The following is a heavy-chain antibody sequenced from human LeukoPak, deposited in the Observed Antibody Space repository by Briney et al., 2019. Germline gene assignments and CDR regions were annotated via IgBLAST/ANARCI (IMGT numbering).Heavy chain of an antibody. Sequence: ASETLSLTCAVYGGSFGGYYWSWIRQPPGKGLEWIGEINHSGSTNYNPSLKSRVTISVDTSKNQFSLKLSSVTAADTAVYYCATLYYDSSGYIWGQGTMVTVSS. V-gene: IGHV4-34*01. D-gene: IGHD3-22*01. CDR2: INHSGST. CDR3: ATLYYDSSGYI. CDR1: GGSFGGYY. J-gene: IGHJ3*02.